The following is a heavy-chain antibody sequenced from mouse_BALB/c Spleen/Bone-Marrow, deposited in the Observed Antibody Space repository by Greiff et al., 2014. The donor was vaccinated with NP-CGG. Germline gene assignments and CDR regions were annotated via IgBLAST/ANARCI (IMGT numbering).Heavy chain of an antibody. CDR1: GYTFTSYW. CDR2: IYPGDGDT. CDR3: ASYYDYDGRGY. V-gene: IGHV1-87*01. Sequence: QVQLQQSGAELARPGASVKLSCKASGYTFTSYWMQWVKQRPGQGLEWIGAIYPGDGDTRYTQKFKGKATLTADKSSSTAYMQLSGLASEDSAVYYCASYYDYDGRGYWGQGTTLTVSS. D-gene: IGHD2-4*01. J-gene: IGHJ2*01.